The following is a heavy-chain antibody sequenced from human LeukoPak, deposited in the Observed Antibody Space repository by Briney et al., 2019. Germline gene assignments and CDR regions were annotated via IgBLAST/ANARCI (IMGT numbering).Heavy chain of an antibody. D-gene: IGHD4-17*01. CDR3: AKETTLYGDHESVVADYFDY. J-gene: IGHJ4*02. Sequence: GGSLRLSCAASGFTFSSYAMSWIRQAPGKGLEWVSAISGSGGSTYYADSVKGRFTISRDNSKNTLYLQMNSLRAEDTAVYYCAKETTLYGDHESVVADYFDYWGQGTLVTVSS. CDR1: GFTFSSYA. CDR2: ISGSGGST. V-gene: IGHV3-23*01.